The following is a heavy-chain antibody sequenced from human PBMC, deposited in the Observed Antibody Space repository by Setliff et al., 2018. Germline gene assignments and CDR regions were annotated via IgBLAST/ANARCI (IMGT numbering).Heavy chain of an antibody. CDR2: IYYSGST. J-gene: IGHJ6*03. D-gene: IGHD3-22*01. Sequence: SETLSLTCTVSGGSISSGGYYWSWIRQHPGKGLEWIGYIYYSGSTYYNPSLKSRVTISVDTSKNQFSLKLSSVTAADTAVYYCARSRGYKHDSSGYYYDHYYYYYMDVWGKGTPVTVSS. CDR1: GGSISSGGYY. CDR3: ARSRGYKHDSSGYYYDHYYYYYMDV. V-gene: IGHV4-31*03.